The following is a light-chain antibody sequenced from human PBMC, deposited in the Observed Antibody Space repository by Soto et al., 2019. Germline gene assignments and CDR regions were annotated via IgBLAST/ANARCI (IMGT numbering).Light chain of an antibody. CDR1: SSDVGSYNL. CDR2: EDS. CDR3: CSYADSSTFIL. V-gene: IGLV2-23*02. J-gene: IGLJ2*01. Sequence: QSALTQPASVSGSPGQSITISCTGTSSDVGSYNLVSWYQQYPDKAPKVIIYEDSKRPSGVPNRFSGSKSGNTASLTISGLQAEDEADHYCCSYADSSTFILFGGGTKVTVL.